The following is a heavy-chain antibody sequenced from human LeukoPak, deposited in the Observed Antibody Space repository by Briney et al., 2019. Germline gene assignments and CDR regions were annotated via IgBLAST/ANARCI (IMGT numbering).Heavy chain of an antibody. V-gene: IGHV4-34*01. CDR1: GGSFSGYY. CDR2: INHSGNT. CDR3: ARDPPQYYYDSSGYYFDY. Sequence: SETLSLTCAVYGGSFSGYYWSWIRQPPGKGLEWIGEINHSGNTNYNPSLKSRVTISVDTSKNQFSLKLSSVTAADTAVYYCARDPPQYYYDSSGYYFDYWGQGTLVTVSS. D-gene: IGHD3-22*01. J-gene: IGHJ4*02.